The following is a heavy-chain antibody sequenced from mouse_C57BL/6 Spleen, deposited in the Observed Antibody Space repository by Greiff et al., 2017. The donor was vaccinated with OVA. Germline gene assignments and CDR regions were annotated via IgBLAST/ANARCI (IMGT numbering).Heavy chain of an antibody. CDR3: ARKWSSYGSMDY. V-gene: IGHV2-2*01. J-gene: IGHJ4*01. CDR2: IWSGGST. Sequence: VKLQESGPGLVQPSQSLSITCTVSGSSLTSYGVHWVRQSPGKGLEWLGVIWSGGSTAYNAAFISRLSISKDNAKSQVFCKMNSLQADDAAIYYCARKWSSYGSMDYWGQGTSVTVSS. CDR1: GSSLTSYG. D-gene: IGHD1-1*01.